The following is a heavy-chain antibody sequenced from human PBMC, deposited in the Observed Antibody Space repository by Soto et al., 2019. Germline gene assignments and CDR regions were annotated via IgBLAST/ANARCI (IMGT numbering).Heavy chain of an antibody. J-gene: IGHJ6*03. CDR2: ISVSGDGT. CDR3: AKVLSMVRGYMDF. D-gene: IGHD3-10*01. CDR1: GFTFSSYA. Sequence: GGSLRLSCAASGFTFSSYAMSWVRQAPGKGLEWVSAISVSGDGTFYADSVKGRFTISRDNSKNTLDLQMNSLRAEDTAVYYCAKVLSMVRGYMDFSGKGTTVTVSS. V-gene: IGHV3-23*01.